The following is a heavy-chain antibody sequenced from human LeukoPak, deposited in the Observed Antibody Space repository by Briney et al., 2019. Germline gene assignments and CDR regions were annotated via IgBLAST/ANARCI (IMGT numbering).Heavy chain of an antibody. D-gene: IGHD2-21*02. CDR2: IKQDGSEK. CDR3: ARVTGGGDKRGGYFDY. CDR1: GFTFSSYW. V-gene: IGHV3-7*01. Sequence: GGSLRLSCAASGFTFSSYWMSWVRQAPGKGLEWVANIKQDGSEKYYVDSVKGRFTISRDNAKNPLYLQMNSLRAEDTAVYYCARVTGGGDKRGGYFDYWGQGTLVTVSS. J-gene: IGHJ4*02.